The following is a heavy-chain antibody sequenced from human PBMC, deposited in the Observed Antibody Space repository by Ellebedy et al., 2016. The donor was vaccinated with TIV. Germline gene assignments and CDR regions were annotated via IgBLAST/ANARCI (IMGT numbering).Heavy chain of an antibody. CDR2: INPSGGSK. J-gene: IGHJ6*02. CDR3: ARVQQLVLNYYYYGMDV. Sequence: AASVKVSCKASGGTFSSYAISWVRQAPGQGLEWMGIINPSGGSKSYAQKFQGRVTMTRDTSTSTVYMELSSLRSEDTAVYYCARVQQLVLNYYYYGMDVWGQGTTVTVSS. D-gene: IGHD6-13*01. CDR1: GGTFSSYA. V-gene: IGHV1-46*01.